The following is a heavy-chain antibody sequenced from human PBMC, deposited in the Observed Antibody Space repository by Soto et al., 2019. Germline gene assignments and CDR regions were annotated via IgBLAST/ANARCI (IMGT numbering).Heavy chain of an antibody. J-gene: IGHJ3*01. V-gene: IGHV3-74*01. D-gene: IGHD1-7*01. CDR2: ISGDGSST. CDR3: ARSLPGTYGAFDL. Sequence: GGSLRLSCAASEFTFRSYWMHWVRQSQGKGLVWVSRISGDGSSTNYADSVKGRFTISRDNAKNTVYLQIDSLRAEDTAVYYCARSLPGTYGAFDLWGQGTVVTVSS. CDR1: EFTFRSYW.